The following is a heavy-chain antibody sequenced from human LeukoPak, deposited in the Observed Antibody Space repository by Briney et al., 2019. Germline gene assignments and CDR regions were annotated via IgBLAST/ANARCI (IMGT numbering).Heavy chain of an antibody. CDR2: IIPILGIA. CDR3: ARENSITMIVVVIAYFDY. D-gene: IGHD3-22*01. Sequence: SVKVSCKASGYTFTSYGISWVRQAPGQGLEWMGRIIPILGIANYAQKFQGRVTITADKSTSTAYMELSSLRSEDTAVYYCARENSITMIVVVIAYFDYWGQGTLVTVSS. CDR1: GYTFTSYG. V-gene: IGHV1-69*04. J-gene: IGHJ4*02.